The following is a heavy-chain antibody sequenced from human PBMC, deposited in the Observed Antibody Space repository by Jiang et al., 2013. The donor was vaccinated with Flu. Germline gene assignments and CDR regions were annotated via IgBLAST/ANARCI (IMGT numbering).Heavy chain of an antibody. V-gene: IGHV6-1*01. J-gene: IGHJ4*02. CDR2: TYYRSKWYN. CDR3: ARTLTTGTKKRFDY. Sequence: NWIRQSPSRGLEWLGRTYYRSKWYNEYAVSVKSRITINADTSKNQFSLQLNSVTPEDTAVYYCARTLTTGTKKRFDYWGQGTLVTVSS. D-gene: IGHD1-1*01.